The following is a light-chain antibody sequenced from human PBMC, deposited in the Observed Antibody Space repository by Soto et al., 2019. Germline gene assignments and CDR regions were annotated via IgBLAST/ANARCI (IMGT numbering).Light chain of an antibody. CDR2: YDN. CDR3: QVWDSSSDHVV. Sequence: SSELTQPPSVSVAPGKTARITCGGNNIGIKSVHWYQQKPGQAPVLVIYYDNDRPAGIPERFSGSNSGNTATLTISRVEAGDEADYYCQVWDSSSDHVVFGGGTKLTVL. V-gene: IGLV3-21*04. J-gene: IGLJ2*01. CDR1: NIGIKS.